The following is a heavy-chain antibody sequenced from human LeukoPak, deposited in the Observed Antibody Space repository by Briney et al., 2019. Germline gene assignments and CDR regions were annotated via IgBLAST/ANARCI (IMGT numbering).Heavy chain of an antibody. CDR2: IYYSGST. Sequence: SETLSLTCTVSGGSISSSSYYWGWLRQPPGKGLEWIGSIYYSGSTYYNPSLKSRVTISVDTSKNQFSLKLSSVTAADTAVYYCARNDEYSSSWPYYFDYWGQGTLVTVSS. V-gene: IGHV4-39*01. CDR3: ARNDEYSSSWPYYFDY. J-gene: IGHJ4*02. CDR1: GGSISSSSYY. D-gene: IGHD6-13*01.